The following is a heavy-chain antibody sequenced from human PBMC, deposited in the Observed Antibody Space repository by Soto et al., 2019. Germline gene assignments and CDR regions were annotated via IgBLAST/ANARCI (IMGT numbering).Heavy chain of an antibody. CDR1: GFICSSYD. CDR3: AKATATSGGAFEI. V-gene: IGHV3-23*01. Sequence: GSLRLSCAVSGFICSSYDMSWVRQAPGKGLEWVSTILVGGSTHYEDSVKGRFTISRDTSKNTVYLQMNSLTAGDTAFYYCAKATATSGGAFEIYGQGTMVTVSS. D-gene: IGHD1-1*01. J-gene: IGHJ3*02. CDR2: ILVGGST.